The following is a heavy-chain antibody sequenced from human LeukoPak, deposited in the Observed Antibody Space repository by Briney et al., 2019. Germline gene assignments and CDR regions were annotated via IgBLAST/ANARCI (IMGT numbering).Heavy chain of an antibody. V-gene: IGHV4-30-2*01. Sequence: PSETLSLTCAVSGGSISSGGYPWSWIRQPPGKGLEWIGYIYHSGSTYYNLSLKSRVTISVDRSKNQFSLKLSSVTAADTAVYYCARIGPSRVHFWGQGTLVTVSS. D-gene: IGHD3/OR15-3a*01. J-gene: IGHJ4*02. CDR1: GGSISSGGYP. CDR2: IYHSGST. CDR3: ARIGPSRVHF.